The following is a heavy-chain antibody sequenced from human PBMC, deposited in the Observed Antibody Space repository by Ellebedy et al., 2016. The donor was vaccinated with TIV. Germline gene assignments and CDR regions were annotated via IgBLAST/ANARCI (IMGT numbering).Heavy chain of an antibody. D-gene: IGHD2-21*01. CDR3: ARVVCDACAHGPDAEYLQH. CDR2: ISGSGGNT. Sequence: GESLKISXAASGFTFTSCAMSWVRQAPGKGLEWVSAISGSGGNTYYSDSVKGRFTISRDNSENTLYLQMTSLRDEDSGVYFCARVVCDACAHGPDAEYLQHWGQGTLVSVSS. V-gene: IGHV3-23*01. CDR1: GFTFTSCA. J-gene: IGHJ1*01.